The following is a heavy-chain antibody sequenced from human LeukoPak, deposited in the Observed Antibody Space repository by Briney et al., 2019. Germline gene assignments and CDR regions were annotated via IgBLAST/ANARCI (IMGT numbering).Heavy chain of an antibody. Sequence: GGSLRLSCAASGFTFSSYATSWVRQAPGKGLEWVSAISGSGGSTYYADSVKGRFTISRDNSKNTLYLQMNSLRAEDTAVYYCAKDAESYYYDGSGFDYWGQGTLVTVSS. CDR3: AKDAESYYYDGSGFDY. V-gene: IGHV3-23*01. CDR1: GFTFSSYA. D-gene: IGHD3-22*01. CDR2: ISGSGGST. J-gene: IGHJ4*02.